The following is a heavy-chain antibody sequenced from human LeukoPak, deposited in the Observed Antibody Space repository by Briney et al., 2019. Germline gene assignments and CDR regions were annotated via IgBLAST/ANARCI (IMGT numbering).Heavy chain of an antibody. J-gene: IGHJ3*02. D-gene: IGHD1-26*01. CDR1: GLTSSTYA. V-gene: IGHV3-23*01. CDR2: ISGTGDYT. Sequence: GGSLRLSCAASGLTSSTYAMSWVRQAPGKGLEWVSAISGTGDYTYYTDSVQGRFTISRDDSKNTLYLQMNSLTADDTAVYFCAKLGGIYSDAFDIWGQGTMVTVSS. CDR3: AKLGGIYSDAFDI.